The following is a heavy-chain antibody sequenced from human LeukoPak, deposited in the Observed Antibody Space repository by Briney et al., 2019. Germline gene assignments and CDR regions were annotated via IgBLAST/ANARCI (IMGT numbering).Heavy chain of an antibody. CDR2: ISYDGSNK. Sequence: PGRSLRLSCAASGFTFSSYAMHWVRQAPGKGLEWVAVISYDGSNKYYADSVKGRFTISRDNSKNTLYLQMNSLRAEDTALYYCAKVDVRGYMYGFDFWGQGTLVTVSS. V-gene: IGHV3-30*04. J-gene: IGHJ4*02. CDR3: AKVDVRGYMYGFDF. D-gene: IGHD1-1*01. CDR1: GFTFSSYA.